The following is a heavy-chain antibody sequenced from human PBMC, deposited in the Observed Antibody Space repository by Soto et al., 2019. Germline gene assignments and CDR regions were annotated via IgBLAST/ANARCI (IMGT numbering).Heavy chain of an antibody. CDR3: VRYRTHDYGDYAWFDP. D-gene: IGHD4-17*01. J-gene: IGHJ5*02. CDR1: GGSISSGDFF. V-gene: IGHV4-30-4*01. CDR2: IYYSGST. Sequence: QVQLQESGPGLVKPSQTLSLTCTVSGGSISSGDFFWSWIRQPPGKGLEWIGYIYYSGSTYYNPSLKSRFTISLATSRSQFSLKLSSVTAADTAVYYCVRYRTHDYGDYAWFDPWGQGTLVTVSS.